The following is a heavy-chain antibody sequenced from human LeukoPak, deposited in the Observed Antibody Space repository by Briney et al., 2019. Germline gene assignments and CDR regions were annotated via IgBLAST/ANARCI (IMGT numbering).Heavy chain of an antibody. J-gene: IGHJ6*02. V-gene: IGHV4-39*07. CDR1: GGSIGSSSYY. D-gene: IGHD3-10*01. CDR3: ARSVRGAPPYYYGMDV. Sequence: KSSETLSLTCTVSGGSIGSSSYYWGWIRQPPGKGLEWIGSIYYSGSTYYNPSLKSRVTISVDTSKNQFSLKLSSVTAADTAVYYCARSVRGAPPYYYGMDVWGQGTTVTVSS. CDR2: IYYSGST.